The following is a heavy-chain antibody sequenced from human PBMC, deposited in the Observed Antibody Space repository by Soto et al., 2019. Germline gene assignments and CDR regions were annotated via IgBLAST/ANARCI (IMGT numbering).Heavy chain of an antibody. CDR1: GYTFSNYY. V-gene: IGHV1-46*01. CDR2: INPNGDTT. CDR3: GREGATAAKMFDY. D-gene: IGHD2-2*01. Sequence: ASVKVSCKAVGYTFSNYYMHWVRQAPGQGLEWMGGINPNGDTTYYAQKFLGRLTVTRDTSTSTVYMELSSLRSEDTAVYSCGREGATAAKMFDYWGQGTLVTVPQ. J-gene: IGHJ4*02.